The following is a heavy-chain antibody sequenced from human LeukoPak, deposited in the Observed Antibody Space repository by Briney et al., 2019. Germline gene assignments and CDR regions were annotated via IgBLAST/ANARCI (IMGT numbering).Heavy chain of an antibody. CDR2: IYYSAST. CDR1: GGAISRYY. J-gene: IGHJ6*02. D-gene: IGHD5-12*01. V-gene: IGHV4-59*08. Sequence: SETLSLTCAVSGGAISRYYWRWVGQAPGKGLEGVGDIYYSASTNYNPSLKSRVTISVDTSKNQFSLKLSSVTAADTAVYYCARHDSGYDPYYYYGMDVWGQGTTVTVSS. CDR3: ARHDSGYDPYYYYGMDV.